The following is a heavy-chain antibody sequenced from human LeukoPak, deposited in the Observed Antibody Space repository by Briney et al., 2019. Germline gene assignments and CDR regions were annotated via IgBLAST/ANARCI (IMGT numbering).Heavy chain of an antibody. D-gene: IGHD3-10*01. CDR2: ISGSGSNT. Sequence: GGSLRLSCAASGKYGVNWVRQAPGKGLEWVSAISGSGSNTYYADSVKGRFTISRDNSKNTVYLQMNSLRAEDTAVYYCAKNRPAVRGDDRPWGQGSLVTVSS. CDR3: AKNRPAVRGDDRP. V-gene: IGHV3-23*01. CDR1: GKYG. J-gene: IGHJ4*02.